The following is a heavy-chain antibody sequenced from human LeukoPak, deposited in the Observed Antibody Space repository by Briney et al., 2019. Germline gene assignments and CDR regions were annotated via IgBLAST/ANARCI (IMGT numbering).Heavy chain of an antibody. CDR3: AKRTGNSGPFDY. CDR1: GFTFSSCA. D-gene: IGHD4-23*01. J-gene: IGHJ4*02. V-gene: IGHV3-23*01. CDR2: ITGSGGST. Sequence: PGGSLRLSCAASGFTFSSCAMNWVRQPPGKGLEWVSLITGSGGSTYYTDSVKGRFTISRDNSKNTLYLQMNSLTAEDTAVYYCAKRTGNSGPFDYWGQGTRVTVSS.